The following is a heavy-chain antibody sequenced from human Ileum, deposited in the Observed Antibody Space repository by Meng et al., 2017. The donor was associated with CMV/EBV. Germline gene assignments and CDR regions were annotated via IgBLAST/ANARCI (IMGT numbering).Heavy chain of an antibody. Sequence: VGSVGCLVQREGPLCFPCAASGFTFSAHYMDWVRQAPGKGLEWVGRSRNKDNGYTTEYAAPVRDRFLVSRDESKNLLYLQMNSLKSDDTAVYYCARVAAWDGYNVGSGDYFDYWGQGALVTVSS. CDR1: GFTFSAHY. J-gene: IGHJ4*02. V-gene: IGHV3-72*01. CDR3: ARVAAWDGYNVGSGDYFDY. D-gene: IGHD5-24*01. CDR2: SRNKDNGYTT.